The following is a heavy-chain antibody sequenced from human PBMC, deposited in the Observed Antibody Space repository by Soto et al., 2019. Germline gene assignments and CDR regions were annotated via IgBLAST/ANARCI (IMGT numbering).Heavy chain of an antibody. J-gene: IGHJ6*02. CDR3: ARDQGCSSTSCSPGMDI. CDR2: ISYDGSNK. CDR1: GFTFSSYA. D-gene: IGHD2-2*01. Sequence: QVQLVESGGGVVQPGRSLRLSCAASGFTFSSYAMHWVRQAPGKGLEWVAVISYDGSNKYYADSVKGRFTISRDNSKNTLYLQMNSLRAEDTAVYYCARDQGCSSTSCSPGMDIWGQGTTVTVSS. V-gene: IGHV3-30-3*01.